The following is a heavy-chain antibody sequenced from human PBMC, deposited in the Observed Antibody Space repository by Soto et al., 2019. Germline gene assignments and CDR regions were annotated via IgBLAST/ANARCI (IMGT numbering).Heavy chain of an antibody. J-gene: IGHJ4*02. CDR1: GGSISSSSYY. CDR2: IYYSGST. V-gene: IGHV4-39*01. D-gene: IGHD6-19*01. CDR3: ARQGRSYSSGWYDY. Sequence: SETLSLTCTVSGGSISSSSYYWGWIRQPPGKGLEWIGSIYYSGSTYYNPSLKSRVTISVDTSKNQFSLKLSSVTAADTAVYYCARQGRSYSSGWYDYWGQGTLLTVSS.